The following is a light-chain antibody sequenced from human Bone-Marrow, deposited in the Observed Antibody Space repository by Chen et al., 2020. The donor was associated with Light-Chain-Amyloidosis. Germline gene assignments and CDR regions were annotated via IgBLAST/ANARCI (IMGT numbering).Light chain of an antibody. CDR1: DLPTKY. CDR3: QSADSSGTYEVI. J-gene: IGLJ2*01. V-gene: IGLV3-25*03. Sequence: SYELPQPPSVSVSPGQTARIPCSGDDLPTKYAYWYQQKPGQAPVLVIHRDTERPSGISERVSGSSSGTTATLTISGVQAEDEADYHCQSADSSGTYEVIFGGGTKLTVL. CDR2: RDT.